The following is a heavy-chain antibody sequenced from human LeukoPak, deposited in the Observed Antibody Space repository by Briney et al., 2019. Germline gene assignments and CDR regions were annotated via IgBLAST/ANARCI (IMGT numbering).Heavy chain of an antibody. V-gene: IGHV3-23*01. J-gene: IGHJ6*02. CDR1: GFTFSSYA. Sequence: GGFLRLSCAASGFTFSSYAMSWVRQAPGKGLEWVSAISGSGGSTYYADSVKGRFTISRDNSKNTLYLQMNSLRAEDTAVYYCAKVYQPGSGSGRPYYYYYGMDVWGQGTTVTVSS. CDR3: AKVYQPGSGSGRPYYYYYGMDV. D-gene: IGHD3-10*01. CDR2: ISGSGGST.